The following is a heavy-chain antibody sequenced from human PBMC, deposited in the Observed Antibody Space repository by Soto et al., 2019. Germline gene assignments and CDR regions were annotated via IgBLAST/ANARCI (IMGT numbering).Heavy chain of an antibody. J-gene: IGHJ4*02. CDR1: GLTVTRTQ. CDR3: ARAREPEYSSSIFFDD. D-gene: IGHD6-6*01. V-gene: IGHV3-53*01. CDR2: IYSGGST. Sequence: RGALRLSSAVSGLTVTRTQMSWFRQAPGKGLEGVSVIYSGGSTYYANAVKGRFTISRDSSENTVYLELDKLTVKDTAVYYCARAREPEYSSSIFFDDWGRGTLVTVSS.